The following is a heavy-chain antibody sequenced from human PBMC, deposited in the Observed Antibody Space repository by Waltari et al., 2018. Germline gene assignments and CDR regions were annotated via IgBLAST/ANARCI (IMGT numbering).Heavy chain of an antibody. CDR1: GGSISSYY. CDR3: ARGPYEQWLVLPIRSHFDY. Sequence: QVQLQESGPGLVKPSETLSLTCTVSGGSISSYYWSWIRQPPGKGLEWIGYIYYSGSTNYNPFHKSRVTISGDTAKNQFSLKLSAGTAADTAVYYCARGPYEQWLVLPIRSHFDYWGQGTLVTVSS. CDR2: IYYSGST. D-gene: IGHD6-19*01. V-gene: IGHV4-59*01. J-gene: IGHJ4*02.